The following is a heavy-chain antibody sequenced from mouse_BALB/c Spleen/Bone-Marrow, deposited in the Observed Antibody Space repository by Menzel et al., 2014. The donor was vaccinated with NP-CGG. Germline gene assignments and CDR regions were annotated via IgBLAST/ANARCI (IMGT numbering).Heavy chain of an antibody. V-gene: IGHV1-87*01. CDR3: ASPYGNYDAMDY. CDR2: IYPGDGDT. Sequence: QVQLQQSGAELARPGASVKLSCKASGYTFTSYWMQWVKQRPGQGLEWIGAIYPGDGDTRYTQKFRGKATLTADKSSNTAYMQLSSLTSEDFAVYFCASPYGNYDAMDYWGQGTSVTVSS. J-gene: IGHJ4*01. D-gene: IGHD2-1*01. CDR1: GYTFTSYW.